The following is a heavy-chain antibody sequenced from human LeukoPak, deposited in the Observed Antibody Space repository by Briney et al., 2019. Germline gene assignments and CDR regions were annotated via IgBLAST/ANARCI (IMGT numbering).Heavy chain of an antibody. V-gene: IGHV1-69*13. CDR3: ARLYDYYDSSGYFDY. D-gene: IGHD3-22*01. J-gene: IGHJ4*02. CDR2: IIPILGTA. CDR1: GGTFSSYA. Sequence: SVKVSCKASGGTFSSYAISWVRQAPGQGLEWMGGIIPILGTANYAQKFQGRVTITADESTSTAYMELSSLRSEDTAVYYCARLYDYYDSSGYFDYWGQGTLVTVSS.